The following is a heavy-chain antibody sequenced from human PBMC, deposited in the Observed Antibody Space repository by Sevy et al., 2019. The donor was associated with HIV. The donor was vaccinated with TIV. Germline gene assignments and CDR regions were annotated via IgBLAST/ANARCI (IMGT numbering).Heavy chain of an antibody. V-gene: IGHV3-23*01. CDR1: GFTFSSYA. J-gene: IGHJ4*02. D-gene: IGHD6-19*01. CDR2: ISGSGGST. Sequence: GVSLRLSCAASGFTFSSYAMSWVRQAPGKGLEWVSAISGSGGSTYYADSVKGRFTISRDNSKNTLYLQMNSLRAEDTAVYYCAKAPVRGSGWYYFDYWGQGTLVTVSS. CDR3: AKAPVRGSGWYYFDY.